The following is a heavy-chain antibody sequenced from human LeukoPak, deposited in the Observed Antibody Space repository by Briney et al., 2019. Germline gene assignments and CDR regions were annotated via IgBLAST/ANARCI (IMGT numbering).Heavy chain of an antibody. CDR2: IYYSGST. D-gene: IGHD1-26*01. CDR1: GGSISSGGYY. V-gene: IGHV4-31*03. J-gene: IGHJ4*02. Sequence: PSQTLSLTCTVSGGSISSGGYYWSWIRQHPGKGLEWIGYIYYSGSTYYNPSLKSRVTISVDTSKNQFSLKLSSVTAADTAVYYCARGGVGAILRAFDYWGQGTLVTVSS. CDR3: ARGGVGAILRAFDY.